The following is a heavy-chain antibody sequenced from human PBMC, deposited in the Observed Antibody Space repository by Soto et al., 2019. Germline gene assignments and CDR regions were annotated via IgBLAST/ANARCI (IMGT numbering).Heavy chain of an antibody. Sequence: ASVKVSCKASGYTFTGYYMHWVRQAPGQGLEWMGWINPNSGGTNYAQKFQGRVTMTRDTSISTAYMELSSLRSEDTAVYYCARGADSRIETTPLDPYFDYWGQGTLVTVSS. D-gene: IGHD3-22*01. CDR2: INPNSGGT. V-gene: IGHV1-2*02. CDR1: GYTFTGYY. CDR3: ARGADSRIETTPLDPYFDY. J-gene: IGHJ4*02.